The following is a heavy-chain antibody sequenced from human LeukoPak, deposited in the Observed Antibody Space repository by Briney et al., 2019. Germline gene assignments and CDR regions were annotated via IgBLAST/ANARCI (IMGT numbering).Heavy chain of an antibody. J-gene: IGHJ5*02. CDR2: MNPNSGNT. D-gene: IGHD2-2*01. Sequence: ASVKVSCKASGYTFTSYDINWVRQATGQGLEWMGWMNPNSGNTGYAQKFQGRVTMTRNTSISTAYMELSSLRSEDTAVYYCARGRGRCSSTSCSRWFDPWGQGTLVTVSS. CDR1: GYTFTSYD. CDR3: ARGRGRCSSTSCSRWFDP. V-gene: IGHV1-8*01.